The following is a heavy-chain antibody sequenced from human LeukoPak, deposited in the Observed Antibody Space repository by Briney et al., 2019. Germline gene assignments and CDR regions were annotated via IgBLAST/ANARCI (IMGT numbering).Heavy chain of an antibody. CDR3: ARDRLRFLEYGMDV. CDR2: ISSSGSTI. Sequence: PGGSLRLSCAASGFTFSDYYMSWIRQAPGKGLEWVSYISSSGSTIYYADSVKGRFTISRDNAKNSLYLQMNSLRAEDTAVYYCARDRLRFLEYGMDVWGQGTTVTVSS. V-gene: IGHV3-11*04. D-gene: IGHD3-3*01. CDR1: GFTFSDYY. J-gene: IGHJ6*02.